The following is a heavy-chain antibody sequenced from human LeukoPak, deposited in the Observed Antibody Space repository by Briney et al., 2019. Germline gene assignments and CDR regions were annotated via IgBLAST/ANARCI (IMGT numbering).Heavy chain of an antibody. Sequence: ASVKVSCKASEYPFTGYYVHWVRQAPGHGLEWMGWVNPRNGGTHSAQKFQGRVSMTGDTSITTAYMELSSLTSDDTAVYYCATGAQYGLRGVAYFYYMHVWGTGTTVTVSS. J-gene: IGHJ6*03. D-gene: IGHD3-10*01. CDR1: EYPFTGYY. CDR3: ATGAQYGLRGVAYFYYMHV. CDR2: VNPRNGGT. V-gene: IGHV1-2*02.